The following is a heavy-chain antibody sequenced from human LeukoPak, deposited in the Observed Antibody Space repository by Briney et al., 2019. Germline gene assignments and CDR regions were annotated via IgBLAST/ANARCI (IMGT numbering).Heavy chain of an antibody. CDR2: IHYTGAT. CDR1: GGSISGYY. Sequence: IPSETLSLTCAVYGGSISGYYWSWIRQPPGKGLEWVGEIHYTGATSYNPSLKSRATISIETSKNQVSLRLSSVTAADTAVYYCTRGNILSGYCFDFWGQGALVNVSS. D-gene: IGHD3-9*01. V-gene: IGHV4-34*01. CDR3: TRGNILSGYCFDF. J-gene: IGHJ4*02.